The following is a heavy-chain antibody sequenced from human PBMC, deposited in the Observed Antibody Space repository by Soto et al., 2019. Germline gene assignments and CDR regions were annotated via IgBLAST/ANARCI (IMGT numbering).Heavy chain of an antibody. CDR2: IVVGSGST. J-gene: IGHJ4*02. D-gene: IGHD5-18*01. Sequence: QMQLVQSGPEVKKPGTSVKVSCKASGFTFTSSAVQWVRQARGQRLEWIGWIVVGSGSTDYAQKFQERVTLTRDMSTSPAYMELSSLRSEETAVYYCAADKGYSYGYGSYWGQGTLVTVSS. CDR1: GFTFTSSA. V-gene: IGHV1-58*01. CDR3: AADKGYSYGYGSY.